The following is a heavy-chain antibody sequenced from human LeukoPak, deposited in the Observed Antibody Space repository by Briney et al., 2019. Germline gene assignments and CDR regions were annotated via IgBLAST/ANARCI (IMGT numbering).Heavy chain of an antibody. CDR2: IYYSGST. Sequence: SQTLSLTCAVSGGSVSSGSYYWSWIRQPPGTGLEWIGYIYYSGSTNYNPSLKSRVTISVDTSKNQFSLKLSSVTAADTAVYYCARDYRHSNADYYYYGMDVWGQGTTVTVSS. D-gene: IGHD4-11*01. J-gene: IGHJ6*02. V-gene: IGHV4-61*01. CDR1: GGSVSSGSYY. CDR3: ARDYRHSNADYYYYGMDV.